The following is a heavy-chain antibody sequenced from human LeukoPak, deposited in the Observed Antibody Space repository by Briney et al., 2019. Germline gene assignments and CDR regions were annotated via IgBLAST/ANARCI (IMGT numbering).Heavy chain of an antibody. V-gene: IGHV3-53*01. CDR3: ARDYAKMGYCSGTSCPDVFDF. Sequence: GGSLRLSCAASGFTAGTIKRSGSPRPPGRGRGNFQFFFNVVAPYSADSVKGRFTISRDNAKNSLYLQMDSLRAEDTAVYYCARDYAKMGYCSGTSCPDVFDFWGQGTMVTVSS. D-gene: IGHD2-2*01. CDR2: FFNVVAP. CDR1: GFTAGTI. J-gene: IGHJ3*01.